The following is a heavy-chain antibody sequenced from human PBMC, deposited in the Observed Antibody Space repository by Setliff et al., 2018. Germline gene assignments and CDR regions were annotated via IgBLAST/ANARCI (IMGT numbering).Heavy chain of an antibody. CDR3: VRELRVIVGVGIQGVFDI. D-gene: IGHD3-22*01. CDR1: GYRFTTYW. CDR2: ISSSSTSI. Sequence: GESLKISCKGSGYRFTTYWIGWVRQMPGKGLEWVSYISSSSTSIYSDSVKDRFTISRDNAKKSLYLQMDSLRAEDTAVYYCVRELRVIVGVGIQGVFDIWGQGTMVTVSS. V-gene: IGHV3-48*01. J-gene: IGHJ3*02.